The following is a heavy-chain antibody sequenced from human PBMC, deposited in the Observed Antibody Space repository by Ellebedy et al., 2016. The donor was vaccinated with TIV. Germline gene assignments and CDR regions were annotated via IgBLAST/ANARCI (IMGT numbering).Heavy chain of an antibody. CDR3: AIPIGYSGGFQH. CDR1: GYTLTELS. D-gene: IGHD6-19*01. Sequence: ASVKVSCXVSGYTLTELSMHWVRQAPGKGLEWMGGFDPEDGETIYAQKFQGRVTMTEDTSTDTAYMELSSLRSEDTAVYYCAIPIGYSGGFQHWGQGTLVTVSS. J-gene: IGHJ1*01. V-gene: IGHV1-24*01. CDR2: FDPEDGET.